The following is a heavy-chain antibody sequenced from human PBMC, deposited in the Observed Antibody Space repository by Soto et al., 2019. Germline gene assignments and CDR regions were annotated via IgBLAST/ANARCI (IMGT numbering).Heavy chain of an antibody. CDR3: ARGVPAAGTDWFDP. D-gene: IGHD6-13*01. CDR2: VSSTGST. CDR1: GDSISNYY. J-gene: IGHJ5*02. Sequence: SETLSLTCTVSGDSISNYYWNWIRQSADKRLEWIGRVSSTGSTFYNPSLQNRVTLSVDTSKNQFSLNLTSVTAADTAAYYCARGVPAAGTDWFDPWGQGTLVTVSS. V-gene: IGHV4-4*07.